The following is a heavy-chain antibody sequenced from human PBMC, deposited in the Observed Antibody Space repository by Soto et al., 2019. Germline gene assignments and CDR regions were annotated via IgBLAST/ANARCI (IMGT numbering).Heavy chain of an antibody. CDR1: GYTFTSYG. CDR3: ARDWFGIDY. J-gene: IGHJ4*02. CDR2: INPYNGNT. Sequence: QVQLVQSGAEVKKPGASVKVSCKASGYTFTSYGISWVRQAPGQGLGWMGWINPYNGNTNYAQKLHGRVTMTTDTSTNTASMELRSLRSDDTAVYYCARDWFGIDYWGQGTLVTVSS. D-gene: IGHD3-16*01. V-gene: IGHV1-18*01.